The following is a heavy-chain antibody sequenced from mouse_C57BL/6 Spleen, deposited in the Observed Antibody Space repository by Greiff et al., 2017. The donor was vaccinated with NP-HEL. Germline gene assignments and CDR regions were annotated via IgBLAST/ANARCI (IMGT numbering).Heavy chain of an antibody. Sequence: EVQLQQSVAELVRPGASVKLSCTASGFNIKNTYMHWVKQRPEQGLEWIGRIDPANGNTKYAPKFQGKATITADTSSNTAYLQLSSLTSEDTAIYYCARRNDLYYGTSYYFDYWGQGTTLTVSS. CDR1: GFNIKNTY. D-gene: IGHD2-1*01. J-gene: IGHJ2*01. CDR2: IDPANGNT. CDR3: ARRNDLYYGTSYYFDY. V-gene: IGHV14-3*01.